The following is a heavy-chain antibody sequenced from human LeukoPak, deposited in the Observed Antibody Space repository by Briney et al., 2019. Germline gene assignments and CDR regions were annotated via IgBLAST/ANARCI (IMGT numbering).Heavy chain of an antibody. CDR1: GFTFSSYA. J-gene: IGHJ4*02. CDR3: ARRAGAYSHPYDY. Sequence: GGSLRLSCAASGFTFSSYAMSWVRQAPGKGLEWVSAISGSGGSTYYADSVKGRFTISRDNSKNTLYLQMNSLRTEDTAVYYCARRAGAYSHPYDYWGQGTLVTVSS. V-gene: IGHV3-23*01. D-gene: IGHD4/OR15-4a*01. CDR2: ISGSGGST.